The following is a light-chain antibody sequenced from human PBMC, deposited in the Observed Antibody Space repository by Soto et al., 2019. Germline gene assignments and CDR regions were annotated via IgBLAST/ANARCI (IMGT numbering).Light chain of an antibody. CDR1: PSVSGSN. CDR3: QQYGS. CDR2: GAS. V-gene: IGKV3-20*01. Sequence: WAQSGGSVAFGGRRIITHSCRASPSVSGSNLAWYQQKPGQAPRLAIYGASSRATGILDRFSGSASGTDFRLSISRLAAEDFAVYYCQQYGSFGQGTKVDIK. J-gene: IGKJ1*01.